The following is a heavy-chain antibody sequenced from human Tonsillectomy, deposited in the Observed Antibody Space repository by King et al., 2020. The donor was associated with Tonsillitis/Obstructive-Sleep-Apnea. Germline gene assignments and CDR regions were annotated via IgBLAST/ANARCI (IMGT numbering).Heavy chain of an antibody. CDR1: GGSISSSSYY. Sequence: QLQESGPGLVKPSETLSLTCTVSGGSISSSSYYWGWIRQPPGKGLEWIGSIYYSGSTYYNPSLKSRVTISVDTSKHQFSLKLSSVTAADTAVYYCAGHEAPQQLRYYYMDVWGKGTTVTVSS. V-gene: IGHV4-39*01. CDR2: IYYSGST. CDR3: AGHEAPQQLRYYYMDV. D-gene: IGHD6-13*01. J-gene: IGHJ6*03.